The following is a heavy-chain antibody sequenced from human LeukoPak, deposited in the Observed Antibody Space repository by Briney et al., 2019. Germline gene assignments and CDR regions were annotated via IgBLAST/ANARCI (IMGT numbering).Heavy chain of an antibody. CDR1: GGSFSGYY. Sequence: SETLSLTCAVYGGSFSGYYWSWIRQPPGKGLEWIGEINHSGSTNYNPSLKSRVTISVDTSKNQFSLKLSSVTAADTAVYYCARSYFSLGAFDIWGQGTMVTVSS. CDR3: ARSYFSLGAFDI. J-gene: IGHJ3*02. D-gene: IGHD2/OR15-2a*01. V-gene: IGHV4-34*01. CDR2: INHSGST.